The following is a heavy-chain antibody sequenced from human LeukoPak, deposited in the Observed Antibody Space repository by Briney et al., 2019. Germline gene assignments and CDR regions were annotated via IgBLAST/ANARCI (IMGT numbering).Heavy chain of an antibody. J-gene: IGHJ3*02. CDR1: GGSFSGYY. CDR2: INHSEST. V-gene: IGHV4-34*01. CDR3: ASPGERYCSSTSCRNAFDI. Sequence: SETLSLTCAVYGGSFSGYYWSWIRQPPGKGLEWIGEINHSESTNYNPSLKSRVTISVDTSKNQFSLKLSSVTAADTAVYYCASPGERYCSSTSCRNAFDIWGQGTMVTVSS. D-gene: IGHD2-2*01.